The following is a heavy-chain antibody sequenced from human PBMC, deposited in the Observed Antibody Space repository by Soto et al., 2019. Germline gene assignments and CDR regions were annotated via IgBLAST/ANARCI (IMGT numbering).Heavy chain of an antibody. J-gene: IGHJ6*02. D-gene: IGHD3-22*01. CDR2: IIPIFGTA. V-gene: IGHV1-69*13. Sequence: SVKVSCKASGGTFSSYAISWVRQAPGQGLEWMGGIIPIFGTANYAQKFQGRVTITADESTSTAYMELSSLRSEDTAVYYCAGEMSIVRHSYYGMDVWGQGTTVTVSS. CDR1: GGTFSSYA. CDR3: AGEMSIVRHSYYGMDV.